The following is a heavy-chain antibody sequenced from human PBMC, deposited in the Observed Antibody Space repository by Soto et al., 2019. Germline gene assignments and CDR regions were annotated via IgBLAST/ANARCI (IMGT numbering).Heavy chain of an antibody. J-gene: IGHJ4*02. V-gene: IGHV3-21*01. CDR3: AREDSIIIPAVSDF. CDR1: GFAFNNYG. CDR2: ISKSDYT. Sequence: PXGSLRLSCTVSGFAFNNYGINWVRQAPGKGLEWVSSISKSDYTYYSDSVKGRFTISRDNAKNSVSLQMNTLRVEDTAVYYCAREDSIIIPAVSDFWGQGTLVIVSS. D-gene: IGHD2-2*01.